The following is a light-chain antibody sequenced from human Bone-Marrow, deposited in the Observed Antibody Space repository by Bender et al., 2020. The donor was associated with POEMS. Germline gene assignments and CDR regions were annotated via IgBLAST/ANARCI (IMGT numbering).Light chain of an antibody. V-gene: IGLV2-8*01. J-gene: IGLJ3*02. Sequence: HSALTQPPSASGSPGQSVTISCTGTSSDVGGYDYVSWYQQYPGKAPQLIIYEGSKRPSGVSRRFSGSKSGNTASLTISGLQAYDEADYYCCSYASGRRVFGGGTKLTVL. CDR2: EGS. CDR3: CSYASGRRV. CDR1: SSDVGGYDY.